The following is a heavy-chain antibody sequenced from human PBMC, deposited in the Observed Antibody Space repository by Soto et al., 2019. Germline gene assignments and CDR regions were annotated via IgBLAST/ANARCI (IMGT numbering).Heavy chain of an antibody. D-gene: IGHD6-13*01. V-gene: IGHV1-69*13. J-gene: IGHJ6*02. CDR1: VGNFSSYA. Sequence: XSLKYASRASVGNFSSYAISWLRQAPGQGLEWMGGIIPIFGTANYAQKFQGRVTITADESTSTAYMELSSLRSEDTAVYYCARMEGAADGVGYYGMDVWGQGTTVTVPS. CDR2: IIPIFGTA. CDR3: ARMEGAADGVGYYGMDV.